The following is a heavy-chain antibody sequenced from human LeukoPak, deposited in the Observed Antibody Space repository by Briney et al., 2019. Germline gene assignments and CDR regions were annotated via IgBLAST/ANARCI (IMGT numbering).Heavy chain of an antibody. CDR2: ISSSSSYI. CDR1: GFTFSSYS. CDR3: ARAYQPMIVVVPFDY. V-gene: IGHV3-21*01. J-gene: IGHJ4*02. D-gene: IGHD3-22*01. Sequence: PGRSLRLSCAASGFTFSSYSMNWVRQAPGKGLEWVSSISSSSSYIYYADSVKGRFTISRDNAKNSLYLQMNSLRAEDTAVYYCARAYQPMIVVVPFDYWGQGTLVTVSS.